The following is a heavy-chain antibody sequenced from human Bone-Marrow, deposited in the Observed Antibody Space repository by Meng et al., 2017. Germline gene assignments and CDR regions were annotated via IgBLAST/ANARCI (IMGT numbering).Heavy chain of an antibody. CDR3: TTGDSSSWLYFDY. CDR1: GFPFSSYD. Sequence: GESLKISCAASGFPFSSYDMHWVRQAPGKGLEYFSAISSDGGITYYANSVKGRFTISRDDSKNTLYLQMNSLKTEDTAVYYCTTGDSSSWLYFDYWGQGTLVTVSS. CDR2: ISSDGGIT. D-gene: IGHD6-13*01. J-gene: IGHJ4*02. V-gene: IGHV3-64*01.